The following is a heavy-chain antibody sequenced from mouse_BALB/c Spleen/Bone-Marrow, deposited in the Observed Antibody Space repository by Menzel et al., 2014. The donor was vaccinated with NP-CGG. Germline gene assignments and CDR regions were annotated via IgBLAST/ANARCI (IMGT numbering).Heavy chain of an antibody. J-gene: IGHJ2*01. D-gene: IGHD2-14*01. CDR1: GFTSSSFG. V-gene: IGHV5-17*02. CDR3: ARDVPLYDVGYFDY. Sequence: EVMLVESGGGLVQPGGSRKLSCAASGFTSSSFGMHWVRQAPEKGLEWVAYISSGSSTIYYADTVKGRFTISRDNPKNTLFLQMTSLRSEDTAMYYCARDVPLYDVGYFDYWGQGTTLTVSS. CDR2: ISSGSSTI.